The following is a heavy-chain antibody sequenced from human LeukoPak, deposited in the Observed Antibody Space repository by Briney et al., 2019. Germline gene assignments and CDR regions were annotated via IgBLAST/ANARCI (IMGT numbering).Heavy chain of an antibody. Sequence: PGGSLRLSCAASGFTFDDYGMSWVRQAPGKGLEWVSGIDWNGGSTGYADSVKGRFTISRDNAKNSLYLQMNSLRAEDTALYYCARDRYYYDSSRANPLDYWGQGTLVTVSS. CDR1: GFTFDDYG. V-gene: IGHV3-20*04. J-gene: IGHJ4*02. CDR2: IDWNGGST. D-gene: IGHD3-22*01. CDR3: ARDRYYYDSSRANPLDY.